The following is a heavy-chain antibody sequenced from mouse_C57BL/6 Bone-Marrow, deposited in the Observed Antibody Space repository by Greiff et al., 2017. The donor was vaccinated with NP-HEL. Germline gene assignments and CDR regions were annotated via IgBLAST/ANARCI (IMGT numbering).Heavy chain of an antibody. V-gene: IGHV1-9*01. Sequence: VHLVESGAELMKPGASVKLSCKATGYTYTGYWIEWVKQRPGHGLEWIGEILPGSGSTNYNEKFKGKATFTADTSSNTAYMQLSSLTTEDSAIYDGAREEGFLYWYFDVGGTGTTVTVSS. J-gene: IGHJ1*03. CDR1: GYTYTGYW. CDR3: AREEGFLYWYFDV. CDR2: ILPGSGST.